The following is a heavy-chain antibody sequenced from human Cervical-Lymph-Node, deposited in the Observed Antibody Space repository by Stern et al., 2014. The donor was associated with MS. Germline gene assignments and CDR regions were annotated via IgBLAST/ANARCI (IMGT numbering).Heavy chain of an antibody. CDR1: GYTFTSYG. D-gene: IGHD4-17*01. J-gene: IGHJ4*02. V-gene: IGHV1-18*01. CDR2: TSAYKGNT. Sequence: LMESGAAVKKPRASVKVSCKASGYTFTSYGISWVRQAPGQGHEWKGRTSAYKGNTNYAQKLQGRATMTTDTSTSTAYMELRSLRSDDTAVYYCARDHGDDIFDYWGQGTLVTVSS. CDR3: ARDHGDDIFDY.